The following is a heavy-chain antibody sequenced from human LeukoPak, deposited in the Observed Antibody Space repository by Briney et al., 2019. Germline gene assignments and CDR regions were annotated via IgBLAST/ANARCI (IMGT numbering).Heavy chain of an antibody. D-gene: IGHD5-24*01. J-gene: IGHJ4*02. CDR1: GFTFSDSD. Sequence: PGGSLKLSCAASGFTFSDSDMHWVRQASGKGLEWVGRISPKAKNYATIYTASVNGRFTISKDDSKNTAYLQMNSLKTEDTAVYFCSTLDDYNHFGWGQGTLVTVSP. CDR3: STLDDYNHFG. CDR2: ISPKAKNYAT. V-gene: IGHV3-73*01.